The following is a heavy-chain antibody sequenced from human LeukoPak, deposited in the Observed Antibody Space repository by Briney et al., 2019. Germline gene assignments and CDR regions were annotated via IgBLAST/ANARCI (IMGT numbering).Heavy chain of an antibody. V-gene: IGHV3-74*01. CDR1: GFTFSSYW. Sequence: GGSLRLSCAASGFTFSSYWMHWVRQAPGKGLIWVSRITTDGSSTSYADSVKGRFTISRDNSNNTLYLQINSLRAEDTAVYYCAKTPSLWWFDPWGQGTLVTVSS. D-gene: IGHD3-16*02. CDR3: AKTPSLWWFDP. CDR2: ITTDGSST. J-gene: IGHJ5*02.